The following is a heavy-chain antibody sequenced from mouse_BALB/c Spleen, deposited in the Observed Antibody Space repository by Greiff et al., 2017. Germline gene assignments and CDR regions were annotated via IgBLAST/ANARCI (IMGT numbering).Heavy chain of an antibody. CDR2: IWAGGST. Sequence: QVQLKESGPGLVAPSQSLSITCTVSGFSLTSYGVHWVRQPPGKGLEWLGVIWAGGSTNYNSALMSRLSISKDNSKSQVFLKMNSLQTDDTAMYYCARDGRITTATRFAYWGQGTLVTVSA. D-gene: IGHD1-2*01. CDR3: ARDGRITTATRFAY. CDR1: GFSLTSYG. J-gene: IGHJ3*01. V-gene: IGHV2-9*02.